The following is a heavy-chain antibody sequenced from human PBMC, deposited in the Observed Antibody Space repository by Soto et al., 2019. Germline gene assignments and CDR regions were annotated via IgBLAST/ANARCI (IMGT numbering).Heavy chain of an antibody. V-gene: IGHV4-34*01. J-gene: IGHJ6*02. CDR1: GGCLSGFY. D-gene: IGHD3-16*01. Sequence: ETLSLTCVDYGGCLSGFYWSWIRQPPGKGLEWIGESDHSGRTKYNAPLKSRVTISVDTSKKQFSLKLSSVTAADTAVYYCARGMGEESTFYKYYGMDVWGQGTTVT. CDR3: ARGMGEESTFYKYYGMDV. CDR2: SDHSGRT.